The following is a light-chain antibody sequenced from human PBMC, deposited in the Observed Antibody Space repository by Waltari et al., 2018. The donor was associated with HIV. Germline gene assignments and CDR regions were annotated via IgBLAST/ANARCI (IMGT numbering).Light chain of an antibody. CDR1: QNIDHW. J-gene: IGKJ2*01. Sequence: DIQMTQSPSTLSASVGDRVTITCRASQNIDHWLAWYQQKPGKAPKLLISKASDLESGVPSRSSGSGFGTEFTLTISSLQPDDFATYYCQQYTIYSYTFGQGTKLEI. CDR2: KAS. V-gene: IGKV1-5*03. CDR3: QQYTIYSYT.